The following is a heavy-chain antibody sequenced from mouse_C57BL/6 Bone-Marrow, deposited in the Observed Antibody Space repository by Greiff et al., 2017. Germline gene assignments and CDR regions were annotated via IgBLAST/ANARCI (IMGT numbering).Heavy chain of an antibody. CDR1: GFNIKDYY. V-gene: IGHV14-1*01. CDR2: IDPEDGDT. CDR3: TIYYYGSSYWFAY. Sequence: VQLQQSGAELVRPGASVKLSCTASGFNIKDYYMHWVKQRPEQGLAWIGRIDPEDGDTEYAPKFQGKATMTADTSSNTAYLQLSSLTSEDTAVYYCTIYYYGSSYWFAYWGQGTLVTVSA. D-gene: IGHD1-1*01. J-gene: IGHJ3*01.